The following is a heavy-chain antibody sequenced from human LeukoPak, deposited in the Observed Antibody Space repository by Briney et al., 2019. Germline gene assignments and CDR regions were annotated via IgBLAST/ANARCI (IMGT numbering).Heavy chain of an antibody. CDR1: GGSISSGGYY. J-gene: IGHJ2*01. CDR2: INHSGST. V-gene: IGHV4-39*07. CDR3: ARGPRPITKPRRDTAMVRWYFDL. Sequence: SETLSLTCTVSGGSISSGGYYWSWIRQPPGKGLEWIGEINHSGSTNYNPSLKSRVTISVDTSKNQFSLKLSSVTAADTAVYYCARGPRPITKPRRDTAMVRWYFDLWGRGTLVTVSS. D-gene: IGHD5-18*01.